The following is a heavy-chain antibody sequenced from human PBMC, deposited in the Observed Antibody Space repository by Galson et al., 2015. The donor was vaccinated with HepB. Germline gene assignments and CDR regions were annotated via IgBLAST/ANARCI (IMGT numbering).Heavy chain of an antibody. D-gene: IGHD1-26*01. V-gene: IGHV1-18*01. Sequence: SVTVSCKASGSTFTSYGISWVRQAPGQGLEWMGWISAYNGNTNYAQKLQGRVTMTTDTSTSTAYMELRSLRSDDTAVYYCARDDSGLGSAPDYWGQGTLVTVSS. CDR3: ARDDSGLGSAPDY. J-gene: IGHJ4*02. CDR2: ISAYNGNT. CDR1: GSTFTSYG.